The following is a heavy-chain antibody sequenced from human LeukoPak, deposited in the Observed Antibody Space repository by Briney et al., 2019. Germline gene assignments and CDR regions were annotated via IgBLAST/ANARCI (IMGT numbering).Heavy chain of an antibody. CDR3: ARRRGSLYSFDY. Sequence: GESLKISCLGSGYSFTTYWIAWVRQMPGKGLEWMGIIYPGDSDTRYSPSFQGQVTISADKSINTAYLQWDSLKASDTATYFCARRRGSLYSFDYWGQGTLVTVPS. CDR2: IYPGDSDT. V-gene: IGHV5-51*01. D-gene: IGHD3-16*01. CDR1: GYSFTTYW. J-gene: IGHJ4*02.